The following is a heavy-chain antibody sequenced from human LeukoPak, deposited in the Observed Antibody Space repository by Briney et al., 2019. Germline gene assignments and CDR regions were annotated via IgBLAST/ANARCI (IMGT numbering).Heavy chain of an antibody. CDR2: ISSSSSYI. J-gene: IGHJ4*02. V-gene: IGHV3-21*04. D-gene: IGHD5-24*01. Sequence: GGSLRLSCAASGFTFSSYSMNWVRQAPGKGLEWVSSISSSSSYICYADSVKGRFTISRDNSKNTLYLQMNSLRAEDTAVYYCARDEEMATIDWGQGTLVTVSS. CDR3: ARDEEMATID. CDR1: GFTFSSYS.